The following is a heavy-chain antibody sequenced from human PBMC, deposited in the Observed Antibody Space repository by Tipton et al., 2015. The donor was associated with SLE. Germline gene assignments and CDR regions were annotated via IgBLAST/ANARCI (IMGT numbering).Heavy chain of an antibody. J-gene: IGHJ3*02. CDR3: ARWSAPPI. CDR1: GDSIFNHGYY. CDR2: IYTSGSS. Sequence: TLSLTCTISGDSIFNHGYYWTWIRQPAGKGLEWIGRIYTSGSSNYNPSLESRVTMSIDTSKNQFSLKLSSVTAADTAVYYCARWSAPPIWGQGTKVTVSS. V-gene: IGHV4-61*02.